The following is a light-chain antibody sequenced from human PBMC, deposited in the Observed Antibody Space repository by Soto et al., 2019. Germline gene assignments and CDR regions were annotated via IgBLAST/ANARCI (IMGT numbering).Light chain of an antibody. CDR2: GNV. J-gene: IGLJ3*02. CDR1: SSNIGNNY. CDR3: ASWDDSLSGVV. V-gene: IGLV1-47*02. Sequence: QSVLTQTPSVSGTPGQRVTISCSGSSSNIGNNYVFWYQQLSGTAPKLLIFGNVKRPSGVPDRFSGSKSGTSASLAISGLRSEDEAHYYCASWDDSLSGVVFGGGTKLTVL.